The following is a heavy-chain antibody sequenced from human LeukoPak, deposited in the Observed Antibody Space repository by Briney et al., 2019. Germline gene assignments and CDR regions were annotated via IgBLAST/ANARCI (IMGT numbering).Heavy chain of an antibody. D-gene: IGHD5-18*01. Sequence: ASVKVSCKASGYTFTFYYIYWVRQAPGQGLEWMGIINPSGGSTSYAQKFQGRVTMTRDTSISTAYMELSRLRSDDTAVYYCARDLEGIQLWLLAFDYWGQGTLVTVSS. CDR2: INPSGGST. CDR3: ARDLEGIQLWLLAFDY. CDR1: GYTFTFYY. V-gene: IGHV1-46*01. J-gene: IGHJ4*02.